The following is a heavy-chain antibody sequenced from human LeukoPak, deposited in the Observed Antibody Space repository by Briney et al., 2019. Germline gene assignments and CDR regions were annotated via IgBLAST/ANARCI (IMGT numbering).Heavy chain of an antibody. Sequence: GESLKISCQGSGYSFTTSWIAWVRQMPGKGLEWMGSIYPDDSDTRYSPAFQGQVTISADKSISTAYLQWSSLKASDTAMYYCARHPDHHNTQFDYWGQGTLVTVSS. V-gene: IGHV5-51*01. J-gene: IGHJ4*02. D-gene: IGHD2-2*02. CDR1: GYSFTTSW. CDR2: IYPDDSDT. CDR3: ARHPDHHNTQFDY.